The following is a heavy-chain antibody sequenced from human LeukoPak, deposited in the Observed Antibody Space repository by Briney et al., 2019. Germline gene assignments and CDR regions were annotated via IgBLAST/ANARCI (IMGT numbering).Heavy chain of an antibody. D-gene: IGHD3-22*01. V-gene: IGHV5-51*01. J-gene: IGHJ4*02. CDR1: GYSFTSYW. Sequence: GESLKISCKGSGYSFTSYWIGWVRQMPGKGLEWMGIIYPDDSDTRYSPSFQGQVTISADKSISTAYLQWSSLKASDTAMYYCARRYDSSACAVDYWGQGTLVTVSS. CDR2: IYPDDSDT. CDR3: ARRYDSSACAVDY.